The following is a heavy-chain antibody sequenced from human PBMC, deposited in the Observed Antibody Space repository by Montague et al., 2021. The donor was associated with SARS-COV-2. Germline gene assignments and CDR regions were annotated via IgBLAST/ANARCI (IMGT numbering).Heavy chain of an antibody. Sequence: CAISGDSVCIKTAGRNWNRQSPERQLDRLGRTYYRSKRYYDYAVXVKSRMTISPDTSKNQFSLQLSSVTPEDRAVYYCTRDPRYSLSWSFDYWGQGTLVNVSP. CDR2: TYYRSKRYY. V-gene: IGHV6-1*01. D-gene: IGHD6-13*01. J-gene: IGHJ4*02. CDR1: GDSVCIKTAG. CDR3: TRDPRYSLSWSFDY.